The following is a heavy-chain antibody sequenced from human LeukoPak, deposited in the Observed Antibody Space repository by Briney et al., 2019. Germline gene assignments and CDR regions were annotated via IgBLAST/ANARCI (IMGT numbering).Heavy chain of an antibody. J-gene: IGHJ4*02. D-gene: IGHD5-12*01. V-gene: IGHV4-34*01. CDR3: ARSGLGY. CDR2: INHSGST. CDR1: GGSFSGYY. Sequence: PSETLSLTCAVYGGSFSGYYRGWIRQPPGKGLEWIGEINHSGSTNYNPSLKSRVTISVDTSKNQFSLKLSSVTAADTAVYYCARSGLGYWGQGTLVTVSS.